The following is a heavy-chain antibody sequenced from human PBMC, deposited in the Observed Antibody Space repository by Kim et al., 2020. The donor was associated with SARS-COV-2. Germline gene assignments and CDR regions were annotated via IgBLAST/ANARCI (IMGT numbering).Heavy chain of an antibody. CDR3: AKVGGGGTYFDY. J-gene: IGHJ4*02. D-gene: IGHD2-15*01. V-gene: IGHV3-30*18. CDR1: GFTFSSYG. CDR2: ISYDGSNK. Sequence: GGSLRLSCAASGFTFSSYGMHWVRQAPGKGLEWVAVISYDGSNKYYADSVKGRFTISRDNSKNTLYLQMNSLRAEDTAVYYCAKVGGGGTYFDYWGQGTLVTVSS.